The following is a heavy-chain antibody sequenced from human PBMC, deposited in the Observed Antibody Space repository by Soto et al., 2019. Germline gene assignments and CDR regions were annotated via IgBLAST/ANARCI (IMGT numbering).Heavy chain of an antibody. V-gene: IGHV3-30-3*01. D-gene: IGHD3-16*01. CDR1: GFTFSSYA. J-gene: IGHJ4*02. CDR2: ISYDGSNK. Sequence: QVQLVESGGGVVQPGRSLRLSCAASGFTFSSYAMHWVRQAPGKGLEWVAVISYDGSNKYYADSVKGRFTISRGNSKNTLYLQMNSLRAEDTAVYYCARDRLFDFWGQGALVTVSS. CDR3: ARDRLFDF.